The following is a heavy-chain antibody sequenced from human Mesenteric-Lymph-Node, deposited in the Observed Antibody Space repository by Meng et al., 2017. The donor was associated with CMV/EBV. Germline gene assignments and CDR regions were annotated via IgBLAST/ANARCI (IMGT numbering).Heavy chain of an antibody. CDR2: ITHSGST. D-gene: IGHD2-2*01. CDR1: GFY. Sequence: GFYWSWIRQSPEKGLEWIGEITHSGSTNYNPSLKSRVTISEDTSKKQFSLKLTSVTAADTAVYYCASRSIAHCSRSSCYGLGYGFHPWGQGILVTVSS. J-gene: IGHJ5*02. CDR3: ASRSIAHCSRSSCYGLGYGFHP. V-gene: IGHV4-34*01.